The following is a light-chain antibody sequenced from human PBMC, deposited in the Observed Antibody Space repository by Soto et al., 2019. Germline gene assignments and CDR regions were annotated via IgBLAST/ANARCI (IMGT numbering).Light chain of an antibody. Sequence: DIVMTQSPDSLAVSLGERATINCKSSQSVLYSSNNKNYLAWYQQKPGQPPKLLIYWASTRESGVPDRFSGGGSGTYFTLTISSLQAEDVAVYYCQQYYNTPYTFGQGTQLEIK. V-gene: IGKV4-1*01. CDR1: QSVLYSSNNKNY. J-gene: IGKJ2*01. CDR3: QQYYNTPYT. CDR2: WAS.